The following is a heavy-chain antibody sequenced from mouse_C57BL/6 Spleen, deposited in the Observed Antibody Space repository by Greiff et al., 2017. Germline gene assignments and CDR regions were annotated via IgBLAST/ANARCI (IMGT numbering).Heavy chain of an antibody. CDR1: GFNFKDYY. Sequence: VQLQQSGAELVRPGASVKLSCTASGFNFKDYYMHWVKQRPEQGLEWIGRIDPEDGDTEYATKFQGQATMTEDTSSNTAYLQLSSLKSEDTAVYYCTIITTVVDYWGQGTTLTVSS. V-gene: IGHV14-1*01. CDR2: IDPEDGDT. D-gene: IGHD1-1*01. J-gene: IGHJ2*01. CDR3: TIITTVVDY.